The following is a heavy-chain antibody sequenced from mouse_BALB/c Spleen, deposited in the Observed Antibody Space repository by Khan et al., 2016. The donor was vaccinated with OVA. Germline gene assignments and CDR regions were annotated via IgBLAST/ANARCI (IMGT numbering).Heavy chain of an antibody. V-gene: IGHV1-26*01. CDR2: INPNTYNI. CDR3: ARGYDFFAS. CDR1: GYSFTAYY. J-gene: IGHJ3*01. D-gene: IGHD2-14*01. Sequence: VQLKESGPDLVKPGASVKISCMASGYSFTAYYMNWVRLSHGKSLECIGRINPNTYNINYNQKFKGKAILTVDTSSSTAYMELRSLTSEDSAVYVCARGYDFFASWGQGTLVTVSA.